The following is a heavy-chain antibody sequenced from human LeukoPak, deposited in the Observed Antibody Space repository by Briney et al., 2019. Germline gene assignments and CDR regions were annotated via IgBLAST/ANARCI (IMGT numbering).Heavy chain of an antibody. Sequence: GGSLRLSCAASGFTFSSYAIHWVRQAPGKGLEWMAVISYDGSNKYYADSVKGRFTISRDNSKNTLYLQMNSLRPEDTAVYYCARDAPGYCSGGTRYNKWFDPWGQGTLVAVSS. CDR2: ISYDGSNK. CDR3: ARDAPGYCSGGTRYNKWFDP. D-gene: IGHD2-15*01. CDR1: GFTFSSYA. J-gene: IGHJ5*02. V-gene: IGHV3-30*04.